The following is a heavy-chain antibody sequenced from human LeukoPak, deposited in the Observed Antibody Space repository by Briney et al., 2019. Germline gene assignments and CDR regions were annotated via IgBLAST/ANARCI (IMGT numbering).Heavy chain of an antibody. CDR2: INYSGST. V-gene: IGHV4-59*01. J-gene: IGHJ5*02. Sequence: SETLSLTCVVSGGSIRSYYWSWIRQPPGKGLEWIGYINYSGSTNYHPSLKSRVTISVDTSKNQFSLKLTSVTAADTAVYYCARGAVVGFDPWDQGILVTVSS. CDR3: ARGAVVGFDP. CDR1: GGSIRSYY.